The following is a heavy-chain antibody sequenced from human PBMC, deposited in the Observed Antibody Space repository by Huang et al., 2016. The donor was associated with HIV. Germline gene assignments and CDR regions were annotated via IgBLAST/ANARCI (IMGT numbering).Heavy chain of an antibody. CDR1: GFNFSAYW. CDR3: ARGGVYYDILTGRYFYYNGLDA. CDR2: IKPDGSET. Sequence: EVQLVESGGGLVQPGGSLRLSCAASGFNFSAYWLSWVRQAPGKGLEWVANIKPDGSETYYGDSLKGRFTISRVNAKNSVHLLANSLRVEDTAVYYCARGGVYYDILTGRYFYYNGLDAWGQGTTVTVSS. J-gene: IGHJ6*02. V-gene: IGHV3-7*01. D-gene: IGHD3-9*01.